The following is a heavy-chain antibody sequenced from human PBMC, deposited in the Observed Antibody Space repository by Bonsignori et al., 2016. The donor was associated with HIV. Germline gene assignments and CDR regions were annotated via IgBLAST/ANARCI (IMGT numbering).Heavy chain of an antibody. D-gene: IGHD3-10*01. J-gene: IGHJ5*02. CDR3: ARGGTYYYGSDYIALDP. CDR2: IYYSGST. V-gene: IGHV4-59*01. Sequence: WIRQPPGKGLEWIGYIYYSGSTNYNPSLKSRVTISVDTSKNQFSLKLSSVTAADTAVYYCARGGTYYYGSDYIALDPWGQGTLVTVSS.